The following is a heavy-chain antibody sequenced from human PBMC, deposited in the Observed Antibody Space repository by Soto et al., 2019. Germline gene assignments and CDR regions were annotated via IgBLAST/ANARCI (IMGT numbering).Heavy chain of an antibody. CDR3: ARDFIAVAGIFDY. Sequence: GGSLRLSCAASGFTFSSHNMNWVRQAPGKGLEWVSYISSSSSTIYYADSVKGRFTISRDNAKNSLYLQMNSLRDEDTAVYYCARDFIAVAGIFDYWGQGNLVTVSS. CDR2: ISSSSSTI. J-gene: IGHJ4*02. CDR1: GFTFSSHN. D-gene: IGHD6-19*01. V-gene: IGHV3-48*02.